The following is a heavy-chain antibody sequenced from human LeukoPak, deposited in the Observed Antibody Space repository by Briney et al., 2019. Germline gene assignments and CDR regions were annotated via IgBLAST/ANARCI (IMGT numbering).Heavy chain of an antibody. CDR2: IIPMIGTA. D-gene: IGHD5-18*01. Sequence: SVKVSCKASGGIFSNHAVTWVRQAPGQGLEWMGRIIPMIGTAKYAQKFQGRVTFTADTSTNTAYMELSSLTSEDTALYFCAKGATVGKEAMDIWGQGSLVTVSS. V-gene: IGHV1-69*04. J-gene: IGHJ3*02. CDR1: GGIFSNHA. CDR3: AKGATVGKEAMDI.